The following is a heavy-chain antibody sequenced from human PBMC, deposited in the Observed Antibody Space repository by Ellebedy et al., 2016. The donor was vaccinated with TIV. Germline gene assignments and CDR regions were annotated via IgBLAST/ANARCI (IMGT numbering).Heavy chain of an antibody. Sequence: GESLKISCAASGFTFSNYWMGWVRQSPERGLEWVANIKTDGSEKAYVDSLKCRFTISRDNAKNSLYLQKNSLRGDDTAVYYCARASRGMDVWGQGTTVTVSS. CDR2: IKTDGSEK. CDR1: GFTFSNYW. V-gene: IGHV3-7*01. J-gene: IGHJ6*02. CDR3: ARASRGMDV.